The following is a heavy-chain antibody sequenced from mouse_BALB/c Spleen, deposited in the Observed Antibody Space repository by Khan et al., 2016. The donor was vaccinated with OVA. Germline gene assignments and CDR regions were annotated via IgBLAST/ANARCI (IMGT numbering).Heavy chain of an antibody. CDR2: ISYSGST. V-gene: IGHV3-2*02. J-gene: IGHJ2*01. CDR1: GFSINSGYG. Sequence: EVQLQESGPGLVKPSQSLSFTCTVTGFSINSGYGWNWIRQFPGNKLEWMGYISYSGSTNYNPSLKSRISITRDTSKNQFFLQLNSVTTEDTATYYCARTARIKYWGQGTTLTVSS. D-gene: IGHD1-2*01. CDR3: ARTARIKY.